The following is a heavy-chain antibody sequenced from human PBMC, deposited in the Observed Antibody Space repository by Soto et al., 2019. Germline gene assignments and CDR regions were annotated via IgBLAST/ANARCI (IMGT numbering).Heavy chain of an antibody. CDR3: AAERLEPDGYYYYMDV. CDR1: GGTFSSYA. Sequence: GASVKVSCKASGGTFSSYAISWVRQAPGQGLEWMGGIIPIFGTANYAQKFQGRVTITADESTSTAYMELSSLRSEDTAVYYCAAERLEPDGYYYYMDVWGKGTTVTVSS. D-gene: IGHD3-3*01. CDR2: IIPIFGTA. J-gene: IGHJ6*03. V-gene: IGHV1-69*13.